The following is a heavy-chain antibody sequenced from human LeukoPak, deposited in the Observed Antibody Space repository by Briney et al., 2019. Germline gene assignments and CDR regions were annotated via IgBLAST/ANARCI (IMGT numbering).Heavy chain of an antibody. CDR1: GFTFSSYW. J-gene: IGHJ6*02. CDR2: VNRDGSET. CDR3: ARNNGMDV. V-gene: IGHV3-7*03. Sequence: GGSLRLSCAASGFTFSSYWMTWVRQVPGRGPEWVANVNRDGSETYYLDSVKGRFTISKDNARNSLYLQMNSLRAEDTALYHCARNNGMDVWGQGTTVIVSS.